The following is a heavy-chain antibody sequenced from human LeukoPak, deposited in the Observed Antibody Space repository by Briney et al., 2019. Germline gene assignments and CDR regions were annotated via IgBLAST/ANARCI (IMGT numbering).Heavy chain of an antibody. CDR3: ARVVTPRILRFLEWRGEDWFDP. V-gene: IGHV1-69*04. Sequence: SVKVSCKASGGTFSSYAISWVRQAPGQGLEWMGRIIPIFGIANYAQKFQGRVTITADKSTSIAYMELSSLRSEDTAVYYCARVVTPRILRFLEWRGEDWFDPWGQGTLVTVSS. D-gene: IGHD3-3*01. CDR1: GGTFSSYA. J-gene: IGHJ5*02. CDR2: IIPIFGIA.